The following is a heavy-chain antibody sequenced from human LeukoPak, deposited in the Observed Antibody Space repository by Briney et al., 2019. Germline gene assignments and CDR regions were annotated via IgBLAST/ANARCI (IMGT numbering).Heavy chain of an antibody. D-gene: IGHD1-14*01. CDR3: ARVPFRNNCFDP. J-gene: IGHJ5*02. CDR1: GYTFTSYY. V-gene: IGHV1-2*02. Sequence: ASVKVSFKASGYTFTSYYIHWVRQAPGQGLEWMGWINPNNGGTNYAQKLQGRVTMTTDTSTSAAYMELRRLRSDDTAVYYCARVPFRNNCFDPWGQGTLVTVSS. CDR2: INPNNGGT.